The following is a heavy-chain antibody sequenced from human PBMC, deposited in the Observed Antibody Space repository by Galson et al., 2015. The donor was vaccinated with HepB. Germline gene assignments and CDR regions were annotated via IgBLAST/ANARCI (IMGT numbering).Heavy chain of an antibody. CDR1: GGSISSDSYY. CDR3: ASFGKGPTVKSITS. V-gene: IGHV4-61*02. Sequence: TLSLTCTVSGGSISSDSYYWSWIRQPAGKGLECIGRFYNSGTTTYNPSLKSRVTISVDTSKNQFSLHLRSVTAADTAVYYCASFGKGPTVKSITSWGQGTLVIVSS. D-gene: IGHD5-12*01. J-gene: IGHJ5*02. CDR2: FYNSGTT.